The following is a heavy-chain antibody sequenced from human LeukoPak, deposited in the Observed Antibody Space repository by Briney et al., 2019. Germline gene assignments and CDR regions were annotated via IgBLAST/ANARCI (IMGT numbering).Heavy chain of an antibody. CDR3: ANKPAGFDP. CDR2: ISGSGDGT. J-gene: IGHJ5*02. V-gene: IGHV3-23*01. Sequence: GGSLRLSCTSSGFTFSSDAMTWVRQAPGKGLEWVSSISGSGDGTHYADSVKGRFTISRDNSKNTLYLQMNSLRAEDTAVYYCANKPAGFDPWGQGTLVTVSS. D-gene: IGHD1-14*01. CDR1: GFTFSSDA.